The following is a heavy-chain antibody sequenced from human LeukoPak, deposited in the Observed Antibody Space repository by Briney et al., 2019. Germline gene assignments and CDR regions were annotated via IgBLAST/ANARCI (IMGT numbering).Heavy chain of an antibody. CDR3: VRILGRYQEGMDV. Sequence: PSETLSLTYTVSGGSLTDGVYSWGWVRQPPGTGLQWIATTYEGASLKSRVTISLDTSKNQFFLRLTSVTAADTAVYYCVRILGRYQEGMDVWGPGITVTVSS. D-gene: IGHD1-26*01. CDR1: GGSLTDGVYS. J-gene: IGHJ6*02. CDR2: T. V-gene: IGHV4-30-4*07.